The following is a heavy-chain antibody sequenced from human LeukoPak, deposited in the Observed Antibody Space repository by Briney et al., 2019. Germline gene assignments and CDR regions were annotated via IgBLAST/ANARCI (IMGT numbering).Heavy chain of an antibody. J-gene: IGHJ3*02. D-gene: IGHD1-26*01. Sequence: GGSLRLSCAASGFTFSGYAMHWVRQAPGKGLEWVAVISYDGSNKYYADSVKGRFTISRDNSKNTLYLQMNSLRAEDTAVYYCAKDITAGSSGGDAFDIWGQGTMVTVSS. V-gene: IGHV3-30-3*01. CDR3: AKDITAGSSGGDAFDI. CDR1: GFTFSGYA. CDR2: ISYDGSNK.